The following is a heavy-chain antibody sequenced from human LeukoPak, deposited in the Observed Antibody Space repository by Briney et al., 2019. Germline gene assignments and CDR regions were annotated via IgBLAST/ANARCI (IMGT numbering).Heavy chain of an antibody. CDR3: ATGITGTTLDY. Sequence: ASVKVSCKVSGYPLTELSMHWVRPAPGKGLGWMGGFDPEDGETIYAQKFQGRVTMTEDTSTDTAYMELSSLRSEDTAVYYCATGITGTTLDYWGQGTLVTVSS. CDR1: GYPLTELS. D-gene: IGHD1-7*01. CDR2: FDPEDGET. J-gene: IGHJ4*02. V-gene: IGHV1-24*01.